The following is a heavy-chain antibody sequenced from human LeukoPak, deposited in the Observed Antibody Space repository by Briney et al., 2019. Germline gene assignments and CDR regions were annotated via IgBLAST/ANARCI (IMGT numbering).Heavy chain of an antibody. CDR3: VRGSFGPDI. D-gene: IGHD3/OR15-3a*01. J-gene: IGHJ3*02. CDR1: GFTVISNY. CDR2: INSGGNT. Sequence: GGSLRLSCAASGFTVISNYMSWVRQAPGKGLEWVSAINSGGNTFYADSVKGRFSISRDNAKNTLYLQMNSLRAEDTAVYYCVRGSFGPDIWGQGTVVSVFS. V-gene: IGHV3-66*01.